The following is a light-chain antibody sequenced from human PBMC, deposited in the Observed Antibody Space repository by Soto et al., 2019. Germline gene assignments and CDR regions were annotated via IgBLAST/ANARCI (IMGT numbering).Light chain of an antibody. Sequence: EIVMTQSPATLSVSQGERATLSCRASQSVGRNLAWYQQKPGQAPRLLIYGASTRATGIPARFSASGSGTELTLTISSLQSEDFAVYSCQQYNDWPSLTFGGGTKVEIK. CDR2: GAS. J-gene: IGKJ4*01. V-gene: IGKV3-15*01. CDR3: QQYNDWPSLT. CDR1: QSVGRN.